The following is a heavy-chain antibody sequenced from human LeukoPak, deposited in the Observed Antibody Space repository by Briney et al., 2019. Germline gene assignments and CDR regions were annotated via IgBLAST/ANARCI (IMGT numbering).Heavy chain of an antibody. V-gene: IGHV3-48*04. CDR1: GFSFDDYG. J-gene: IGHJ6*03. D-gene: IGHD2-15*01. CDR3: AKGAKRLGYCSGGTCYSNYDYYYMDV. Sequence: GGSLRLSCEASGFSFDDYGMSWVRQAPGKGLEWVSYISSSGYTIRNADSVKGRFTISRDNAKNSLYLQMNSLRAEDTAAYYCAKGAKRLGYCSGGTCYSNYDYYYMDVWGKGTTVTISS. CDR2: ISSSGYTI.